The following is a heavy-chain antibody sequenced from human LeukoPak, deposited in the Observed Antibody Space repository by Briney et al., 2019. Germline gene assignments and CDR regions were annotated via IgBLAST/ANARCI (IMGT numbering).Heavy chain of an antibody. J-gene: IGHJ4*02. CDR2: IGGSGAGT. V-gene: IGHV3-23*01. D-gene: IGHD2-15*01. Sequence: GGSLRLSCAASGFTFSSYAMSWVRQAPGKGLEWVSAIGGSGAGTYYADSVKGRFTISRDNSKNTLYLQMDSLRAEDTAVYYCAEEPLSCSGGSCYSVFDYWGQGTLVTVSS. CDR1: GFTFSSYA. CDR3: AEEPLSCSGGSCYSVFDY.